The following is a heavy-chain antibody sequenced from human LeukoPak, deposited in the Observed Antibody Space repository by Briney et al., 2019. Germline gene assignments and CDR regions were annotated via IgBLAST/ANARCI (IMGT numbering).Heavy chain of an antibody. CDR2: INHSGST. D-gene: IGHD3-3*01. CDR3: ARSPYYDFWSGYYMTFDY. Sequence: PSETLSLSCAVYGGSFSGYYWSWIRQPPGKGLEWIGEINHSGSTNYNPSLKSRVTISVDTSKNQFSLKLSSVTAADTAVYYCARSPYYDFWSGYYMTFDYWGQGTLVTVSS. V-gene: IGHV4-34*01. CDR1: GGSFSGYY. J-gene: IGHJ4*02.